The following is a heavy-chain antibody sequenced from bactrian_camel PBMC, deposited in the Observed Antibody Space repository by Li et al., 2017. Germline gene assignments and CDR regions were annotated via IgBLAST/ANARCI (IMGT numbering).Heavy chain of an antibody. D-gene: IGHD5*01. V-gene: IGHV3S1*01. CDR2: ISRSDDIA. Sequence: VQLVESGGGSVQAGGSLRLSCSESGELFRSYCKGWFRQAPGKGLEWISSISRSDDIANYVDSVKGQFTITRDKAKDMVYLQLNGLKIEDTAMYYCTRETQWVGYHEMAEYWGQGTQVTVS. CDR1: GELFRSYC. J-gene: IGHJ4*01. CDR3: TRETQWVGYHEMAEY.